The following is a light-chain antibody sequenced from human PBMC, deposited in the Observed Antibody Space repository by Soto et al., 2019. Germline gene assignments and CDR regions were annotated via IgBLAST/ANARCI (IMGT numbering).Light chain of an antibody. J-gene: IGLJ1*01. CDR3: AAWDDLLSYV. CDR1: SSNIGSNY. Sequence: QSVLTQPPSASGTPGQRVTISCSGSSSNIGSNYVYWYQQLPGTAPKLLIYRNNQRPSGVPDRFSGSKSGTSASLAISGLRSEDEADYYCAAWDDLLSYVFGTGTKVTVL. V-gene: IGLV1-47*01. CDR2: RNN.